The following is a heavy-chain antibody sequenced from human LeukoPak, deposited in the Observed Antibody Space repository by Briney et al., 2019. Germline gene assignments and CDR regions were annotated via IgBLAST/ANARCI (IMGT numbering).Heavy chain of an antibody. V-gene: IGHV1-46*01. CDR2: INPSGGST. CDR1: GYTFTSYY. J-gene: IGHJ1*01. Sequence: GASVKVSCKASGYTFTSYYMHWVRQAPGQGLEWMGIINPSGGSTSYAQKFQGRVTMTRDTSTSTVYMELSSLRSEDTAVYYCARPLLAYCGGDCSYFQHWGQGTLVTVSS. CDR3: ARPLLAYCGGDCSYFQH. D-gene: IGHD2-21*02.